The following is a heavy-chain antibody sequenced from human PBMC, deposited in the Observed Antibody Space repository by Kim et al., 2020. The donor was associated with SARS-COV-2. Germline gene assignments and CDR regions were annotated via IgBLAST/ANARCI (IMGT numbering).Heavy chain of an antibody. J-gene: IGHJ5*02. CDR3: ARIFGYASGWYWFDP. Sequence: SETLSLTCTVSDASISSYYWSWIRPPPGKGLEWIGYIYSRGTTNYNPSLKSRVTISLDASKNDFSLKLRSVTAADTAVYYCARIFGYASGWYWFDPWGQGTLVTVTT. D-gene: IGHD6-19*01. CDR2: IYSRGTT. CDR1: DASISSYY. V-gene: IGHV4-59*01.